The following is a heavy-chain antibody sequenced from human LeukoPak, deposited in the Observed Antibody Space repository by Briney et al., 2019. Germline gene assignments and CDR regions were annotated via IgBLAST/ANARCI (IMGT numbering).Heavy chain of an antibody. D-gene: IGHD5-18*01. Sequence: GGSLRLSCAASGFTFSSYGMSWVRQAPGKGLEWVSLISGSGGRAYYADSVKGRFTISRDNSKNTLYLQMNSLRADDTAVYYCAKLDWGGSRYGYLDSWGQGTLVTVSS. J-gene: IGHJ4*02. V-gene: IGHV3-23*01. CDR3: AKLDWGGSRYGYLDS. CDR2: ISGSGGRA. CDR1: GFTFSSYG.